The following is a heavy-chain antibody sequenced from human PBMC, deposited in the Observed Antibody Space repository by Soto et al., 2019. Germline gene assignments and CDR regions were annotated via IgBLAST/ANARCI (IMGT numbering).Heavy chain of an antibody. CDR1: GGSFSGYY. Sequence: SETLSLTCAVYGGSFSGYYWSWIRRSPGKGLEWIGEINHSGSSISNPSLKSRVTISVDTSKNQFSLKLRSVTAADTAAYYCARGISLIVEVHRDAPDKYYFDSWSQGTLVTVSS. J-gene: IGHJ4*02. D-gene: IGHD2-15*01. CDR2: INHSGSS. V-gene: IGHV4-34*01. CDR3: ARGISLIVEVHRDAPDKYYFDS.